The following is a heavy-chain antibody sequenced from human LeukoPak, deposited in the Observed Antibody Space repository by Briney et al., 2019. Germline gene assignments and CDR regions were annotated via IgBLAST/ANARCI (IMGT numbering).Heavy chain of an antibody. Sequence: SETLSLTCAVYGGSFSGYYWSWIRQPPGKGLEWLGEINHSGSTNYNPSLKSRVTISVDTSKSQFSLKLSSVTAADTAVYYCARGRGGSYYDFWSGYYTGYYYGMDVWGQGTTVTVSS. CDR2: INHSGST. D-gene: IGHD3-3*01. CDR3: ARGRGGSYYDFWSGYYTGYYYGMDV. CDR1: GGSFSGYY. V-gene: IGHV4-34*01. J-gene: IGHJ6*02.